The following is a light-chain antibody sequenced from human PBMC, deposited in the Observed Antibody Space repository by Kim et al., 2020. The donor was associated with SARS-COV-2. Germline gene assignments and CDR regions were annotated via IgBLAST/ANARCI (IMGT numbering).Light chain of an antibody. CDR1: QSVSRN. CDR3: QQYNNWPWT. Sequence: EIVMTQSPATLSVSPGERATLSCRASQSVSRNLAWYQQKPGQAPRLLIYGASTRATGIPARFSGSGSGTEFTLTISSLQSEDFAVYYCQQYNNWPWTFGRGTKVEIK. CDR2: GAS. J-gene: IGKJ1*01. V-gene: IGKV3-15*01.